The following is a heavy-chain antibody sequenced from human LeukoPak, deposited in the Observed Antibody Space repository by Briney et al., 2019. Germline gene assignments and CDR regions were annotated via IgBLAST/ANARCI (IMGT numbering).Heavy chain of an antibody. CDR2: IYYSGST. D-gene: IGHD4-11*01. J-gene: IGHJ4*02. V-gene: IGHV4-31*03. Sequence: PSQTLSLTCTVSGGSISSGVYYWSWIRQHPGKGLEWIGYIYYSGSTYYNPSLKSRVTISVDTSKNQFSLKLSSVTAADTAVYYCARVSQEDYSTKFDYWGQGTLVTVSS. CDR3: ARVSQEDYSTKFDY. CDR1: GGSISSGVYY.